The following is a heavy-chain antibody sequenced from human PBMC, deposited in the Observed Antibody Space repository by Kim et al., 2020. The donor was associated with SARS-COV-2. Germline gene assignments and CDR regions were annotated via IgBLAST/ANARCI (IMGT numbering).Heavy chain of an antibody. CDR3: ARDPHITIFGVVISPQFDY. CDR1: GGSFSGYY. J-gene: IGHJ4*02. CDR2: INHSGST. Sequence: SETLSLTCAVYGGSFSGYYWSWIRQPPGKGLEWIGEINHSGSTNYNPSLKSRVTISVDTSKNQFSLKLSSVTAADTAVYYCARDPHITIFGVVISPQFDYWGKGTLVTVSS. D-gene: IGHD3-3*01. V-gene: IGHV4-34*01.